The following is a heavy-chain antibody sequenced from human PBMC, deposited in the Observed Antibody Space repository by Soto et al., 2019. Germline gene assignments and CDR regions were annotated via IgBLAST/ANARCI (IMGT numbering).Heavy chain of an antibody. V-gene: IGHV5-51*01. CDR2: IYPGDSDR. Sequence: GESLKISCKGSGYRFTTYWIGWVRQMPGKGLEWMGTIYPGDSDRRYSPSFQGQVTISVGKSISTAYLQWSSLKASDTAMYYCARHYYYGMEAWGQGTTVTVSS. J-gene: IGHJ6*02. CDR1: GYRFTTYW. CDR3: ARHYYYGMEA.